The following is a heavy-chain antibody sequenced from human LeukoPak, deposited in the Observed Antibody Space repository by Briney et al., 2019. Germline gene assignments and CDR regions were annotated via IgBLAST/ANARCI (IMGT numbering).Heavy chain of an antibody. Sequence: GGSLRLSCAASRFTFSSYSMNWVRQAPGKGLEWVSSISSSSSYIYYADSVKGRFTISRDNAKNSLYLQMNSLRAEDTAVYYCARFTKVATKGGFDYWGQGTLVTVSS. CDR1: RFTFSSYS. CDR2: ISSSSSYI. J-gene: IGHJ4*02. V-gene: IGHV3-21*01. D-gene: IGHD5-12*01. CDR3: ARFTKVATKGGFDY.